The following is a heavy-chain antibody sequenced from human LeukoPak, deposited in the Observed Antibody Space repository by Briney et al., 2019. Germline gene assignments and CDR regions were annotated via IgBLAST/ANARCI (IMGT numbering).Heavy chain of an antibody. D-gene: IGHD2/OR15-2a*01. J-gene: IGHJ4*02. CDR2: ISHDGSNK. V-gene: IGHV3-30*04. Sequence: GGSLRLSCAASGFTFTHYAMHWVRQAPGKGLEWVTVISHDGSNKYNADSVKGRFTISRDNSKNTLYLQMNSLPPEDTAVYYCARGRSLEYCIDSNCYAHAGVWGQGTLVTVSS. CDR3: ARGRSLEYCIDSNCYAHAGV. CDR1: GFTFTHYA.